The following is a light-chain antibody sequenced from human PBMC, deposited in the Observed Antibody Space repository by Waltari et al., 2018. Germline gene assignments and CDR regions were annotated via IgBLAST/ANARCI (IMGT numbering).Light chain of an antibody. J-gene: IGLJ7*01. Sequence: QSVLTQPPSVSAAPGQRVTISCSGGSSNVAKNYVSWYRQLPGTAPQLLMFEDNERPSGIPGRFSGSKSGTSATLDITGLQAGDEADYYCGTWDSSLSGVVFGGGTHLTVL. V-gene: IGLV1-51*02. CDR2: EDN. CDR3: GTWDSSLSGVV. CDR1: SSNVAKNY.